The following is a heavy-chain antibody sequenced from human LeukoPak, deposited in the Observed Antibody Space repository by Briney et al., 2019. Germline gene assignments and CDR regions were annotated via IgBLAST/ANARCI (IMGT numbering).Heavy chain of an antibody. CDR1: VFTFSSYG. CDR3: ATSDGSGSYYNGLPFDY. D-gene: IGHD3-10*01. Sequence: GGSLRLSCAASVFTFSSYGMHWVRQAPGKGLEWVAVISYDGSNKYYADSVKGRFTISRDNSKNTLYLQMNSLRAEDTAVYYCATSDGSGSYYNGLPFDYWGQGALVTVSS. V-gene: IGHV3-30*03. J-gene: IGHJ4*02. CDR2: ISYDGSNK.